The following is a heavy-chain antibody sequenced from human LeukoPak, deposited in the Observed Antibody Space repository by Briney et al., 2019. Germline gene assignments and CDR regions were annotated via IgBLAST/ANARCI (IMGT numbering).Heavy chain of an antibody. V-gene: IGHV3-30*03. Sequence: PGGSLRLSCAASGFTFSSYGMHWVRQAPGKGLEWVAVISYDGSNKYYADSVKGRFTISRDNSKNTLYLQMNSLRAEDTAVYYCARYSSTMGANWFDPWGQGTLVTVSS. CDR1: GFTFSSYG. CDR2: ISYDGSNK. J-gene: IGHJ5*02. CDR3: ARYSSTMGANWFDP. D-gene: IGHD2-2*01.